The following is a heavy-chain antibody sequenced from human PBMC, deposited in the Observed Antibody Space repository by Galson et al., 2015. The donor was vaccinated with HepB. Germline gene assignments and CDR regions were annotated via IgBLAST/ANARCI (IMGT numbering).Heavy chain of an antibody. J-gene: IGHJ4*02. Sequence: SVKVSCKASGGTFSDYVISWVRQAPGQGLEWMGGIIPIYGAANYAQKFQGRVTIIADKSTSTAYMELKSLRSDDTAVYWCARGLESGMAALGGEGFDYWGQGTLVTVSS. CDR2: IIPIYGAA. CDR1: GGTFSDYV. CDR3: ARGLESGMAALGGEGFDY. D-gene: IGHD6-13*01. V-gene: IGHV1-69*06.